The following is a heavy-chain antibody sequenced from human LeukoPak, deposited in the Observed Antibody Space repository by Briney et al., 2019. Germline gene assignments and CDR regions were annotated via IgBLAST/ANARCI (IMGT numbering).Heavy chain of an antibody. J-gene: IGHJ4*02. CDR1: GGSFSGYY. D-gene: IGHD3-22*01. CDR3: ARYYDSPYYFDY. CDR2: INHSGST. Sequence: SETLSLTCAVYGGSFSGYYWSWIRQPPGKGLEWIGEINHSGSTNYNPSLKSRVTISVDTSKNQFSLKLSSVTAADTAVYYCARYYDSPYYFDYWGQGTLVTVSS. V-gene: IGHV4-34*01.